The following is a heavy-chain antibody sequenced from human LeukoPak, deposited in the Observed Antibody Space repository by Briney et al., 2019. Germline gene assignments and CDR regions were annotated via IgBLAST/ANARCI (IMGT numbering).Heavy chain of an antibody. CDR2: INPNSGGT. Sequence: ASVKVSCKASGYTFTGYYMHWVRQAPGQGLEGMGRINPNSGGTNYAQKFQGRVTMTRDTSISTAYMELSRLRSDDTAVYYCASPVGATDTAALGYWGQGTLVTVSS. V-gene: IGHV1-2*06. J-gene: IGHJ4*02. D-gene: IGHD1-26*01. CDR3: ASPVGATDTAALGY. CDR1: GYTFTGYY.